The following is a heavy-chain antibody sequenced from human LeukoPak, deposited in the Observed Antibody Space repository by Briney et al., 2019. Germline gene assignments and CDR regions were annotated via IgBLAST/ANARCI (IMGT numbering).Heavy chain of an antibody. CDR1: GGSISSSSYY. J-gene: IGHJ4*02. D-gene: IGHD3-22*01. CDR2: IYYSGST. CDR3: ARHDDSSGYYPGGFDY. Sequence: SETLSLTCTVSGGSISSSSYYWGWIRQPPGKGLEWIGSIYYSGSTYYNPSLKSRVTISVDTSKNQFSLKLSSVTAADTAVYYCARHDDSSGYYPGGFDYWGQGTLVTVSS. V-gene: IGHV4-39*01.